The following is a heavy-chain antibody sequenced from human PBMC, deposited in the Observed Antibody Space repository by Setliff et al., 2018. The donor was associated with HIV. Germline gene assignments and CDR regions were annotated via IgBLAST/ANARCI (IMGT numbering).Heavy chain of an antibody. V-gene: IGHV3-30*02. Sequence: GGSLRLSCATSGFTFSYYGMHWVRQAPGNGLEWVAFIRYDDTYKYYADSVKGRFTISRDNSKNTLYLQMNSLRAEDTAVYYCTKNLYRSPWSPLDYWGQGTLVTVSS. D-gene: IGHD6-19*01. CDR1: GFTFSYYG. J-gene: IGHJ4*02. CDR3: TKNLYRSPWSPLDY. CDR2: IRYDDTYK.